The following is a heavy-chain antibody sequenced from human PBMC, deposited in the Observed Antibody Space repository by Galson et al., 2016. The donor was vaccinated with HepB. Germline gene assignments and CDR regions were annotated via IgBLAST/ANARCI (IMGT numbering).Heavy chain of an antibody. J-gene: IGHJ3*01. V-gene: IGHV3-64*01. CDR2: IGGSGVAI. CDR3: ARELYGGQSGGNDAFDL. Sequence: LRLSCAASGFTFRTDSMHWVRQAPGKGLEHVAAIGGSGVAIFYASSVKGRFTISRDNSKKTLFLQMGSLRPEDTAVYYCARELYGGQSGGNDAFDLWGRGTMVNVSS. D-gene: IGHD4-23*01. CDR1: GFTFRTDS.